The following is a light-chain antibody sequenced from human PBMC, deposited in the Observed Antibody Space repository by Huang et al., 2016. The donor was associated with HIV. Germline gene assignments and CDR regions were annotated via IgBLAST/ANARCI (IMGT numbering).Light chain of an antibody. CDR1: QSVSSF. CDR2: DAS. CDR3: QQRNNWIT. J-gene: IGKJ5*01. V-gene: IGKV3-11*01. Sequence: EIVLTQSPATLSLSPGERATLSCRASQSVSSFLAGYQQKPGQAPRLLIHDASNRATGIPARFSGSGSGTDFTLTISSLEPEDFAIYYCQQRNNWITFGQGTRLEIK.